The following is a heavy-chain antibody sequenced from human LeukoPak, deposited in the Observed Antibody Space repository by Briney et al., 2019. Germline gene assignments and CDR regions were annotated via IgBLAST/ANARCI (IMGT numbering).Heavy chain of an antibody. CDR3: AKARYSSGLDY. CDR2: ITEDGSGK. V-gene: IGHV3-7*01. CDR1: GFTLSTYR. J-gene: IGHJ4*02. Sequence: PGGSLRISCAASGFTLSTYRMAWVRQAPGKGLEWVATITEDGSGKYHVDSVRGRFTVSRDNTNKLLFLQMNSLRAEDTAVYHCAKARYSSGLDYWGQGTLVSVSS. D-gene: IGHD6-19*01.